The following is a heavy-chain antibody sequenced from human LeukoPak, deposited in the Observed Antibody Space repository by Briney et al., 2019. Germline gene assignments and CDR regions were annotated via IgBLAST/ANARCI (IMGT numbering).Heavy chain of an antibody. D-gene: IGHD3-22*01. CDR3: ARNSDYYDYSPQSV. CDR1: GFTFSSYA. Sequence: PGGSLRLSCAASGFTFSSYAMSWVRQAPGKGLEWVSFISGSGDSTYYVGSVKGRFTISRDNSKNMLFLQMNSLIIEDTAVYYCARNSDYYDYSPQSVWGQGTLVTVS. CDR2: ISGSGDST. V-gene: IGHV3-23*01. J-gene: IGHJ4*02.